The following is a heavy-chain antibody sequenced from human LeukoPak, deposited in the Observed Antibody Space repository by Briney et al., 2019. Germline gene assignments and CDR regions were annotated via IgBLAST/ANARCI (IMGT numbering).Heavy chain of an antibody. CDR3: ARGRNQLYYFDY. CDR2: INHSGST. V-gene: IGHV4-34*01. CDR1: GGSFSGYY. D-gene: IGHD6-6*01. J-gene: IGHJ4*02. Sequence: PSETLSLTCAVSGGSFSGYYWSWIRQPPGKGLEWIGEINHSGSTNYNPSLKSRVTISVDTSKNQFSLKLSSVTAADTAVYYCARGRNQLYYFDYWGQGTLVTVSS.